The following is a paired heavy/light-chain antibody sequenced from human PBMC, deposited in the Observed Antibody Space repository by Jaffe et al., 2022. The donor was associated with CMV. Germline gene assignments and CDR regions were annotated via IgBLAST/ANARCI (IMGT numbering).Light chain of an antibody. V-gene: IGKV3-20*01. CDR1: QSVISKY. CDR3: QYYGRPALYT. Sequence: EIVLTQSPGTLSFSPGERATLSCRTSQSVISKYLAWYQQKPGQAPRLLIYAASNRATGIPDRFSGSAFGTDFTLTISRLEPEDFAVYYCQYYGRPALYTFGQGTKVEI. CDR2: AAS. J-gene: IGKJ2*01.
Heavy chain of an antibody. D-gene: IGHD5-12*01. Sequence: QVQLQESGPGLVEPSGTLSLTCAVSGGSISSGGWWSWVRQSPGKGLEWIGEVYHSGSANYNPSLRSRVTISVDTSNDHFSLRLSAVTAADTAIYYCATDGIGGYNLGYWGRGTLVTVSS. CDR2: VYHSGSA. V-gene: IGHV4-4*02. CDR1: GGSISSGGW. CDR3: ATDGIGGYNLGY. J-gene: IGHJ4*02.